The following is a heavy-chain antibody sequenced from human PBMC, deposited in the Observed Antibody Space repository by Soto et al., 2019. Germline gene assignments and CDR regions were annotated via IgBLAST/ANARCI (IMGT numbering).Heavy chain of an antibody. CDR3: ARGCSGGSCCSGTVDY. D-gene: IGHD2-15*01. J-gene: IGHJ4*02. Sequence: QVQLVQSGAEVKKPGSSVKVSRKASGGTFSSYTISWVRQAPGQGLEWMGRIIPILGIANYAQKLQGRVTITADKSTSTADMELSSLRSEDAVVYYCARGCSGGSCCSGTVDYWGKGTLVTVSS. V-gene: IGHV1-69*02. CDR1: GGTFSSYT. CDR2: IIPILGIA.